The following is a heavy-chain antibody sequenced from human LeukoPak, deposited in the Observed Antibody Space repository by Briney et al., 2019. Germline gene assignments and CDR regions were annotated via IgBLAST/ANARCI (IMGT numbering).Heavy chain of an antibody. CDR2: ISTSSSTI. Sequence: GGSLRLSCAASGYTFSSHGMQWVRQAPGEGLEWVSYISTSSSTIYYADSVKGRFTISRDNAKNSLYLQMNSLRDEDTAIYYCARQQQLDYWGQGTLVTVSS. CDR3: ARQQQLDY. J-gene: IGHJ4*02. CDR1: GYTFSSHG. D-gene: IGHD6-13*01. V-gene: IGHV3-48*02.